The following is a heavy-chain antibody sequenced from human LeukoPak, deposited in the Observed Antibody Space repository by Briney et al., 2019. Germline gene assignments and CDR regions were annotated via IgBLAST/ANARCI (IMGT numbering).Heavy chain of an antibody. CDR1: GGSFSGYY. CDR3: ARDPGPNYYDSSGYYYDI. Sequence: SETLSLTCAVYGGSFSGYYWSWIRQPPGKGLEWIGEINHSGSTNYNPSLKSRVTISVDTSKNQFSLKLSSVTAADTAVYYCARDPGPNYYDSSGYYYDIWGQGTLATVSS. CDR2: INHSGST. J-gene: IGHJ4*02. D-gene: IGHD3-22*01. V-gene: IGHV4-34*01.